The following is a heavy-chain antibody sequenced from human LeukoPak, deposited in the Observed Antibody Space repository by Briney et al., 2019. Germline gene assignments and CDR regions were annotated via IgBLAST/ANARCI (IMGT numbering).Heavy chain of an antibody. CDR3: ARDLGTDTGFTNRFDL. D-gene: IGHD2-8*02. V-gene: IGHV3-13*01. CDR1: GFTFSAFE. J-gene: IGHJ5*02. Sequence: GGSLRLSCTASGFTFSAFEMHWVRQPTGKGLEWVSAIGNNFKTYYLDSVRGRFTISRENAKNSLYLQMNSLRAGDTAVYYCARDLGTDTGFTNRFDLWGRGTLVTASS. CDR2: IGNNFKT.